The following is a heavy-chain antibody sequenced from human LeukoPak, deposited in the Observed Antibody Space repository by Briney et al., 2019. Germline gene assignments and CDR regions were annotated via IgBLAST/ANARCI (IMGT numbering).Heavy chain of an antibody. CDR3: ARDSSGTTFYYYYGMDV. Sequence: PGRSLRLSCAASGFTFSSYGMHWVRQAPGKGLEWVAVIWYDGSNKYYADSVKGRFTISRDNSKNTLYLQMNSLRAEDTAVYYCARDSSGTTFYYYYGMDVWGQGTTVTVSS. V-gene: IGHV3-33*01. CDR1: GFTFSSYG. D-gene: IGHD1-1*01. J-gene: IGHJ6*02. CDR2: IWYDGSNK.